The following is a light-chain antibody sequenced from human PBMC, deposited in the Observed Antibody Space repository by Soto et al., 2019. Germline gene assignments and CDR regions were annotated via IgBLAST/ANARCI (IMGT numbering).Light chain of an antibody. CDR1: QGIGNA. V-gene: IGKV1-17*01. CDR2: AAS. Sequence: DIQMTQSPSSLSASVGDRVTITCRASQGIGNALVWYQQKSGKAPERLISAASTLQRGVPSRFIGSGSGAPFTLAISGLQPEDFASYYCLQHDNYPPTFGLGTRV. CDR3: LQHDNYPPT. J-gene: IGKJ1*01.